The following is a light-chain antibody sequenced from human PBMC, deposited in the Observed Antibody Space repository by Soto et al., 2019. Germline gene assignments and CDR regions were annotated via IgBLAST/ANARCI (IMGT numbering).Light chain of an antibody. CDR1: QSVSSN. J-gene: IGKJ4*01. V-gene: IGKV3-15*01. Sequence: EVVMTQSPATLSVSPGDTATLSCRASQSVSSNLAWYQQTPGQAPRLLIYGASTRATGIPARFSGSVSGTEFTLTISSLQSEDFATYYCQQSYSTPRALTFGGGTKVEIK. CDR3: QQSYSTPRALT. CDR2: GAS.